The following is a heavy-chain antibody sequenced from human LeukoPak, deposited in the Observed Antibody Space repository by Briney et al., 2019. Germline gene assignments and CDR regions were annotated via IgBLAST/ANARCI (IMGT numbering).Heavy chain of an antibody. V-gene: IGHV4-34*01. Sequence: SETLSLTCAVYGGSFSGYYWSWIRQPPGKGLEWIGEINHSGSTNYNPSLKSRVTISVGTSKNQFSLKLSSVTAADTAVYYCAKRPDAFDIWGQGTMVTVSS. J-gene: IGHJ3*02. CDR3: AKRPDAFDI. CDR1: GGSFSGYY. CDR2: INHSGST.